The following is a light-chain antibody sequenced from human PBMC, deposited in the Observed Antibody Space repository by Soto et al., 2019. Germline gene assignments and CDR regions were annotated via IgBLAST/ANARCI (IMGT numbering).Light chain of an antibody. J-gene: IGLJ2*01. CDR2: TNN. CDR1: SSNIGSNT. Sequence: QSALTQPPSASGTPGQRVTISCSGSSSNIGSNTVNWYRQLPGTAPKLLMHTNNQRPSGVPDRFSGSKSGTSASLAISGLQSDDEADYYCAAWDNSLNGVAFGGGTKLTVL. V-gene: IGLV1-44*01. CDR3: AAWDNSLNGVA.